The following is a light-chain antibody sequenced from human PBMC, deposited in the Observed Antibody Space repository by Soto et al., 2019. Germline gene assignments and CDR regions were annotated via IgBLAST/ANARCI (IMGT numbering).Light chain of an antibody. V-gene: IGLV2-23*01. CDR2: EGS. J-gene: IGLJ2*01. Sequence: QSALTQPASVSGSPGQSITISCTGTSSDVGSYNLVSWYQQHPGKAPKLMIYEGSKRPSGVSNRFSGSKSGNTASLTISGLQAEDEADYYGCSYASSVLSGGGTKRPV. CDR1: SSDVGSYNL. CDR3: CSYASSVL.